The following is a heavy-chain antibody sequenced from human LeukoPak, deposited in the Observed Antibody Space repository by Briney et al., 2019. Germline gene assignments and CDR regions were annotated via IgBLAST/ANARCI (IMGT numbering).Heavy chain of an antibody. J-gene: IGHJ4*02. CDR2: IIPILGIA. Sequence: GSSVKVSCKASGGTFISYAISWVRQAPGQGLEWMGRIIPILGIANYAQKFQGRVTITADKSTSTAYMELSSLRSEDTAVYYCARAKYYYDSSGYYGIDYWGQGTLVTVSS. CDR3: ARAKYYYDSSGYYGIDY. V-gene: IGHV1-69*04. CDR1: GGTFISYA. D-gene: IGHD3-22*01.